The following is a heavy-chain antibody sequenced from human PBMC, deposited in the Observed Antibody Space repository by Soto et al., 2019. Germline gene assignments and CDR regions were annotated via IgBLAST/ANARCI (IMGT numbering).Heavy chain of an antibody. V-gene: IGHV4-4*07. CDR3: VRDGSKSLRDWFDP. CDR1: GGSISKFY. CDR2: VYATGTT. Sequence: PLETLSLTCSVSGGSISKFYWAWIRKTAGNGLEWMGRVYATGTTDYNPSLRSRVAMSVDISKKTFSLRLRSVTGADSGVYYCVRDGSKSLRDWFDPWGQGILVTVSS. J-gene: IGHJ5*02.